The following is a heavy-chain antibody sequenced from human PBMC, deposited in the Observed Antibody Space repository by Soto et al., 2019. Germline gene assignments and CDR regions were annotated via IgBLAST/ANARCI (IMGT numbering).Heavy chain of an antibody. CDR2: ISGSGGST. CDR3: AKDIVLMVYAIPGGDWFDP. CDR1: GFTFSSYA. D-gene: IGHD2-8*01. J-gene: IGHJ5*02. Sequence: GGSLRLSCAASGFTFSSYAMSWVRQAPGKGLEWVSAISGSGGSTYYADSVKGRFTISRDNSKNTLYLQMNSLRAEDTAVYYCAKDIVLMVYAIPGGDWFDPWGQGTLVTVSS. V-gene: IGHV3-23*01.